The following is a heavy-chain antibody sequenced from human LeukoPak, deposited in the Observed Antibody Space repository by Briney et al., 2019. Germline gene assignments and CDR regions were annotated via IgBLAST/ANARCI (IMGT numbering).Heavy chain of an antibody. CDR2: ISSDGLNK. CDR1: GFIFSRFG. Sequence: PGGSLRLSCAASGFIFSRFGMHWVRQAPGKGLEWVAAISSDGLNKFYGDSVKGRFTISRDTPKNTLYLQMDSLRPDDTAVYYCAKGHSSSWYYFGSWGQGTLVTVPS. D-gene: IGHD6-13*01. CDR3: AKGHSSSWYYFGS. J-gene: IGHJ4*02. V-gene: IGHV3-30*18.